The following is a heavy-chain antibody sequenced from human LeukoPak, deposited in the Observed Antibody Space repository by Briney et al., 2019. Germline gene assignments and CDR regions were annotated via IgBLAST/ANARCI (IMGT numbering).Heavy chain of an antibody. CDR3: ASRSSWPV. CDR1: GFTFSSYS. Sequence: PGGSLRLSCAASGFTFSSYSMNWVRQAPGKGLEWVSYISSRSSSSMKYYADSVRGRFTISRDNAKNSLYLQMNSLRAEDTAVYYCASRSSWPVWGQGTLVTVSS. J-gene: IGHJ4*02. D-gene: IGHD6-13*01. V-gene: IGHV3-48*04. CDR2: ISSRSSSSMK.